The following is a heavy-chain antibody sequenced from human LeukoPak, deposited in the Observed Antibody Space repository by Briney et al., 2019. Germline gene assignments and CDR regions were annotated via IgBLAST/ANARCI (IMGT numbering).Heavy chain of an antibody. V-gene: IGHV1-2*02. CDR1: GYTFTGYY. D-gene: IGHD1-26*01. CDR2: INPNSGVT. Sequence: ASVKVSCKASGYTFTGYYMHWVRQAPGQGLEWMGWINPNSGVTNYAQKFQGRVTMTRDTSISTAYMELSRLRSDDTAVYYCARGRAWEPQDYWGQGTLVTVSS. J-gene: IGHJ4*02. CDR3: ARGRAWEPQDY.